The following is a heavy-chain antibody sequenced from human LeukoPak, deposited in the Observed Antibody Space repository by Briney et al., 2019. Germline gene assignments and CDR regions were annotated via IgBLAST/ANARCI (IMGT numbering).Heavy chain of an antibody. V-gene: IGHV1-69*04. J-gene: IGHJ4*02. CDR1: GGTFSSYA. Sequence: SVKVSCKASGGTFSSYAISWVRQAPGQGLEWMGRIIPILGIANYAQKFQCRVTITADKSTSTDSMELSSMRSADTAVYYCARGGTTQGYYFDYWGQGTLVTVSS. CDR3: ARGGTTQGYYFDY. CDR2: IIPILGIA. D-gene: IGHD1-1*01.